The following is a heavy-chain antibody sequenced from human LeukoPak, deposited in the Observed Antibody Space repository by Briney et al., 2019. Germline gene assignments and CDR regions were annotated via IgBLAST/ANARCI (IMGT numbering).Heavy chain of an antibody. CDR1: GFTFTDYG. CDR3: ARAYSGYDGADY. Sequence: GGSLRLSCVVSGFTFTDYGMNWVRQAPGTGVEWVSAISNSGDHTYYADSVKGRFTISRDNSKNTLYLQMNRLRAEDTAVFYCARAYSGYDGADYWGQGTLVTVS. V-gene: IGHV3-23*01. CDR2: ISNSGDHT. D-gene: IGHD5-12*01. J-gene: IGHJ4*02.